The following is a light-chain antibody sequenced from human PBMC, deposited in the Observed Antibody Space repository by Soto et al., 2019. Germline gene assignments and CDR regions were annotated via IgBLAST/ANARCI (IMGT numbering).Light chain of an antibody. V-gene: IGKV3-15*01. Sequence: VVTQSPATLSVFPGETATLSCRVSQSVSSDLAWYQQRPGQAPRLLIYGASTRATGIPARFRGSGSGIEFSLTISSLQSEDFATYSGQQYNTWHPKMAFGRGTKVEIK. J-gene: IGKJ1*01. CDR3: QQYNTWHPKMA. CDR2: GAS. CDR1: QSVSSD.